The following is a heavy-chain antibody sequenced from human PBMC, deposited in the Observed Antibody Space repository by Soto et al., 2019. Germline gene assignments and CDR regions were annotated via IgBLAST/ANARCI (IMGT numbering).Heavy chain of an antibody. J-gene: IGHJ3*02. V-gene: IGHV2-5*02. CDR1: GFSLSTSGVG. CDR3: AHRLVGAVAGTDDAFDI. CDR2: IYWDDDK. Sequence: SGPTLVNPTQTLTLTCTFSGFSLSTSGVGVGWIRQPPGKALEWLALIYWDDDKRYSPSLKSRLTITKDTSKNQVVLTMTNMDPVDTATYYCAHRLVGAVAGTDDAFDIWGQGTMVTVSS. D-gene: IGHD6-19*01.